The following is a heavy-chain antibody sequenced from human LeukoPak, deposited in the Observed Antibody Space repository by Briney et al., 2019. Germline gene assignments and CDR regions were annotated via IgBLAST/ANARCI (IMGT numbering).Heavy chain of an antibody. J-gene: IGHJ5*02. D-gene: IGHD2-15*01. CDR1: GFTFSSYS. CDR3: ARTAVVVVAATRPLFDP. V-gene: IGHV3-21*01. Sequence: GGSLRLSCAASGFTFSSYSMNWVRQAPGKGLEWVSSISSSSSYIYYADSVKGRFTISRDNAKNSLYLQMNSLRAEDTAVYYCARTAVVVVAATRPLFDPWGQGTLVTVPS. CDR2: ISSSSSYI.